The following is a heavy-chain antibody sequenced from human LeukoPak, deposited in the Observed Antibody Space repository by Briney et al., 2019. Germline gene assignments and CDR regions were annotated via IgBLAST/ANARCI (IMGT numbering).Heavy chain of an antibody. J-gene: IGHJ4*02. CDR2: IWYDGSNK. V-gene: IGHV3-33*08. CDR1: GFTFSSYS. CDR3: ARDGGSGWYFDY. Sequence: GGSLRLSCAASGFTFSSYSMNWVRQAPGKGLEWVAVIWYDGSNKYYADSVKGRFTISRDNSKNTLYLQMNSLRAEDTAVYYCARDGGSGWYFDYWGQGTLVTVSS. D-gene: IGHD6-19*01.